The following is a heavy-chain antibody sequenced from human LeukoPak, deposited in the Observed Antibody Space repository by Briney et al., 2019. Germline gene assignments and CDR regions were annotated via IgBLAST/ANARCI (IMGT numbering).Heavy chain of an antibody. Sequence: SGPTLVKPTQTLTLTCTFSGFSLSTSGVGVGWIRQPPGKALEWLALIYWDDDKRYSPSLKSRLTITKDTSKNQVVLTMTNMDPVDTATYYCAHSLYCSGGSCYSSAHYYFDYWGQGTLVTVSS. CDR1: GFSLSTSGVG. CDR2: IYWDDDK. J-gene: IGHJ4*02. CDR3: AHSLYCSGGSCYSSAHYYFDY. V-gene: IGHV2-5*02. D-gene: IGHD2-15*01.